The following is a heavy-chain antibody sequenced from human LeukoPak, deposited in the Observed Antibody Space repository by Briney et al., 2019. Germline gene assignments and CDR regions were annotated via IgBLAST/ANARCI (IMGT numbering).Heavy chain of an antibody. CDR3: AKDRRYFGSGLDY. Sequence: SCKASGGTFSSYAMSWVRQAPGKGLEWVSAISGSGGSTYYADSVKGRFTISRDNSKNTLYLQMNSLRAEDTAVYYCAKDRRYFGSGLDYWGQGTLVTVSS. CDR2: ISGSGGST. D-gene: IGHD3-10*01. J-gene: IGHJ4*02. CDR1: GGTFSSYA. V-gene: IGHV3-23*01.